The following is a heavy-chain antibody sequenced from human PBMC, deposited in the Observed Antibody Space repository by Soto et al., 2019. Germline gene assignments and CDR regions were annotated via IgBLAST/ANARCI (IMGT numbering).Heavy chain of an antibody. D-gene: IGHD3-22*01. J-gene: IGHJ4*02. CDR1: GFTFSSYS. CDR3: ARDPPFTMIVVVNDKPTDY. V-gene: IGHV3-21*01. CDR2: ISSSSSYI. Sequence: GGSLRLSCAASGFTFSSYSMNWVRQAPGKGLEWVSSISSSSSYIYYADSVKGRFTNSRDNAKNSLYLQMNSLRAEDTAVYYCARDPPFTMIVVVNDKPTDYWGQGTLVTVSS.